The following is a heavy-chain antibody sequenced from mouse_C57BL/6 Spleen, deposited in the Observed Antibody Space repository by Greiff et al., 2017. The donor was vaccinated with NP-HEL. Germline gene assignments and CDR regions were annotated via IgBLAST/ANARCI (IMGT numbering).Heavy chain of an antibody. CDR2: INPNNGGT. Sequence: VQLQQSGPELVKPGASVKISCKASGYTFTDYYMNWVKQSHGKSLEWIGDINPNNGGTSYNQKFKGKATLTVDKSSSTAYMELRSLTSEDSAVYYCARSGNPYYAMDYWGQGTSVTVSS. CDR3: ARSGNPYYAMDY. D-gene: IGHD2-1*01. V-gene: IGHV1-26*01. CDR1: GYTFTDYY. J-gene: IGHJ4*01.